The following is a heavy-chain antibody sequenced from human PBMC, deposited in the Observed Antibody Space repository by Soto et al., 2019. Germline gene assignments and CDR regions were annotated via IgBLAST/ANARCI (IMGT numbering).Heavy chain of an antibody. Sequence: ASGKVSCKASGYTFTSYGISWVRQAPGQGLEWMGRINASGGNTSYAQKFQGRVTMTRDTSTSTVYMELSSLRSEDTAVYYCASNLGSSGPNDAFDIWGQGTMVTVSS. D-gene: IGHD6-19*01. J-gene: IGHJ3*02. CDR3: ASNLGSSGPNDAFDI. CDR1: GYTFTSYG. CDR2: INASGGNT. V-gene: IGHV1-46*03.